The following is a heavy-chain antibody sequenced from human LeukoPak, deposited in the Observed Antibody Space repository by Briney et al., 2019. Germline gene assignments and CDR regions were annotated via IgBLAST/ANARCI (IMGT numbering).Heavy chain of an antibody. CDR2: INPNSGGT. Sequence: ASVKVSCKASGYTFTGYYMHWVRQAPGQGLEWMGWINPNSGGTNYAQKFQGRVTMTRDTSISTAYMELSRLRSDDTAVYYCARAPIGTTRSLFDYWGQGTLVTVSS. V-gene: IGHV1-2*02. J-gene: IGHJ4*02. CDR3: ARAPIGTTRSLFDY. CDR1: GYTFTGYY. D-gene: IGHD2/OR15-2a*01.